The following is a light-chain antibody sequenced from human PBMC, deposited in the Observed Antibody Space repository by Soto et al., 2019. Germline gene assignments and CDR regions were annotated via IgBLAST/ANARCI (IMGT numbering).Light chain of an antibody. CDR1: ESLLHTNGNNY. V-gene: IGKV2-28*01. CDR3: MQALQTRWT. J-gene: IGKJ1*01. CDR2: FGS. Sequence: DIVMTQSPLSLRVTPGEPASISCRSSESLLHTNGNNYLDWYLQRPGQSPQLLIYFGSTRASGVPDRFSGSGSDTDSTLTISRVEAEDVGVYYCMQALQTRWTFGQGTKVDIK.